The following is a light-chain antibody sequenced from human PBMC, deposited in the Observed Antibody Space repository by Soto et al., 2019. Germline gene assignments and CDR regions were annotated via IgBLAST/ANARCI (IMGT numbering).Light chain of an antibody. V-gene: IGLV2-11*01. J-gene: IGLJ1*01. CDR2: DVT. CDR1: SRDVGNYNY. Sequence: QSALTQPRSVSGSPGQTVTISCTGTSRDVGNYNYVSWYQHHPGKAPKLLIYDVTKRPSGVPDRFSASKSGNTASLTISGLQAEDEADYYCCSYAGSYTYGFATGTKLTVL. CDR3: CSYAGSYTYG.